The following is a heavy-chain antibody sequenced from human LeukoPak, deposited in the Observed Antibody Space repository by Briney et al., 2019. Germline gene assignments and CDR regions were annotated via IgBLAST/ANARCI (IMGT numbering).Heavy chain of an antibody. V-gene: IGHV3-9*01. CDR2: ISWNSGSI. J-gene: IGHJ3*02. D-gene: IGHD6-19*01. CDR3: AKSNSPCIAVAVTFDI. Sequence: GRSLRLSCAASGFTFDDYAMHWVRQAPAKGLEWVSGISWNSGSIGYADSVKGRFTIYRDNAKNSLYLQMNNLRAEDPALYYCAKSNSPCIAVAVTFDIWGQGAMVTVSS. CDR1: GFTFDDYA.